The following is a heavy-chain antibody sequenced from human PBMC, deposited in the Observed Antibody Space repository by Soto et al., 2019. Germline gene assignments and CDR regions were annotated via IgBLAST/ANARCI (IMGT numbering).Heavy chain of an antibody. CDR2: IYYSGST. Sequence: SETLSLTCTVSGGSISSSSYYWGWIRQPPGKGLEWIGSIYYSGSTYYNPSLKGRVTISVDTSKNQFSLKLSSVTAADTAVYYCARHDWAKPFDYWGQGTLVTVSS. J-gene: IGHJ4*02. CDR3: ARHDWAKPFDY. V-gene: IGHV4-39*01. CDR1: GGSISSSSYY. D-gene: IGHD3-9*01.